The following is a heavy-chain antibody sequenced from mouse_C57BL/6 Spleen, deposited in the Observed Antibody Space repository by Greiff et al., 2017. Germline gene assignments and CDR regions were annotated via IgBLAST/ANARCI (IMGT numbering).Heavy chain of an antibody. Sequence: QVQLQQSGAELMKPGASVKLSCKATGYTFTGYWIEWVKQRPGHGLEWIGEILPGSGSTNYNEKFKGKATFTADTSSNTAYMQLSSLITEDSAIYYCARWGSGYWFAYWGQGTLVTVSA. CDR3: ARWGSGYWFAY. V-gene: IGHV1-9*01. J-gene: IGHJ3*01. CDR2: ILPGSGST. CDR1: GYTFTGYW. D-gene: IGHD3-2*02.